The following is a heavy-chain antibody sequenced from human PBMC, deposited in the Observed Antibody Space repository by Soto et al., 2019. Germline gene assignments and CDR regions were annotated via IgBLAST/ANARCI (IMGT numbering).Heavy chain of an antibody. D-gene: IGHD1-26*01. CDR3: ARPSLSNIFDY. CDR1: GGSISSSSYY. J-gene: IGHJ4*02. Sequence: QLQLQESGPGLVKPSETLSLTCTVSGGSISSSSYYWGWIRQPPGKGLEWIGSIYYSGSTYYNPSLKRRVTISVDTSKNQFSLKLSSVTAADTAVYYCARPSLSNIFDYWGQGTLVTVSS. CDR2: IYYSGST. V-gene: IGHV4-39*01.